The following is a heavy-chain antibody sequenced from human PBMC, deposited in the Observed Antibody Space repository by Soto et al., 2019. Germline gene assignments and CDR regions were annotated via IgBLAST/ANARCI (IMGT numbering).Heavy chain of an antibody. J-gene: IGHJ4*02. CDR3: TKVPSSGDYYYFDY. Sequence: RQTKGKGLEWVSSIRNSGADTYYPDSVKGRFTISRDNSKNTLYLQMNSLRAEDTSVYYCTKVPSSGDYYYFDYWGQGALVTVSS. V-gene: IGHV3-23*01. D-gene: IGHD4-17*01. CDR2: IRNSGADT.